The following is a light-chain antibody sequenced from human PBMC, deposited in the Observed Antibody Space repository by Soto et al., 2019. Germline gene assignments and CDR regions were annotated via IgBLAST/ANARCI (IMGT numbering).Light chain of an antibody. Sequence: SYELTQPPSVSVSPGQTASITCSGDKLGDKYACWYQQKPGQSPVLVIYQDSKRPSGIPERFSGSNSGNTATLTISGTQAMDEADYSCQAWDSSNYVFGTGTKLTVL. CDR2: QDS. J-gene: IGLJ1*01. V-gene: IGLV3-1*01. CDR3: QAWDSSNYV. CDR1: KLGDKY.